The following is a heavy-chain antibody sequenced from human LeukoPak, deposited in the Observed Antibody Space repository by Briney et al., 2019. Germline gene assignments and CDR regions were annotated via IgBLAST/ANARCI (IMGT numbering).Heavy chain of an antibody. CDR2: ISSSSSTI. CDR3: ARVYSSSWY. CDR1: GFTFSSYS. V-gene: IGHV3-48*01. D-gene: IGHD6-13*01. Sequence: GGSLRLSCAASGFTFSSYSMNWVRQAPGKGLEWVSYISSSSSTIYYADSVKGRFTISRDNAKNSLYLQMNSLRAEDTAVYYCARVYSSSWYWGQGTLVTVSS. J-gene: IGHJ4*02.